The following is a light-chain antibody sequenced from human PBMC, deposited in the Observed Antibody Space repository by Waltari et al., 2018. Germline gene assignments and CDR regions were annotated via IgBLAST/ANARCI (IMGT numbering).Light chain of an antibody. J-gene: IGLJ2*01. CDR3: SSYISSSTLEL. CDR2: DVS. V-gene: IGLV2-14*03. CDR1: SSDVGGYNS. Sequence: QSALTQAASVSGSPGQSITISCTGRSSDVGGYNSVSWYQQHPGKAPKLIIYDVSNRPSGVSNRFSGSKSGNTASLTISGLQAEDEADYYCSSYISSSTLELFGGGTSLTVL.